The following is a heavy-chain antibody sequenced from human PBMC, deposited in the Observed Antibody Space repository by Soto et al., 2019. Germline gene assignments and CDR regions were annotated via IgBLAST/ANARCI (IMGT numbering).Heavy chain of an antibody. J-gene: IGHJ4*02. CDR2: IYWDDDE. Sequence: QITLKESGPTLVKPTQTLTLTCTFSGFSLTTRGVGVGWIRQPPGKALEWLALIYWDDDEGYSPSLKSRLTIPTDTSKNQVVLTMINLDPVDTATYYCAHRPRGYSYHFDYWGQGTLVTVSS. CDR1: GFSLTTRGVG. CDR3: AHRPRGYSYHFDY. D-gene: IGHD5-18*01. V-gene: IGHV2-5*02.